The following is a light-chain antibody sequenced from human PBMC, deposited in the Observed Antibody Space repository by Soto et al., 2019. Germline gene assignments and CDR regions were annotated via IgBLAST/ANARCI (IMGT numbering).Light chain of an antibody. Sequence: EIVMTQSRATLSLSPGERATLSCRASQSLTTDLAWYQQKPGQPPRLLIYGASTRATDFPARFSGSGSGTEFTLTISSLQSEDFAIYYCQQYTNWPRTFGQGTKVDIK. CDR1: QSLTTD. J-gene: IGKJ1*01. CDR2: GAS. V-gene: IGKV3-15*01. CDR3: QQYTNWPRT.